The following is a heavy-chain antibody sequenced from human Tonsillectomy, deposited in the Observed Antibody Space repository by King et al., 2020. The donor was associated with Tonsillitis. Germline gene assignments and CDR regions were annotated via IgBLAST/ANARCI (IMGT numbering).Heavy chain of an antibody. V-gene: IGHV3-9*01. CDR2: ISWNSGSI. CDR1: GFTFDDYA. J-gene: IGHJ6*02. Sequence: VQLVESGGGLVQPGRSLRISCAASGFTFDDYAMHWVRQAPGKGLEWVSGISWNSGSIAYADSVKGRFTISRDNAKNSLYLQMNSLRAEDTALYYCAKGYGSGSRTAYGMDVWGQGTTVTVSS. CDR3: AKGYGSGSRTAYGMDV. D-gene: IGHD3-10*01.